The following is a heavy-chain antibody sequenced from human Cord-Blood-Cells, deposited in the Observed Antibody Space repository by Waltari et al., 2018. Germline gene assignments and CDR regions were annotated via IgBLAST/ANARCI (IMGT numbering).Heavy chain of an antibody. V-gene: IGHV3-21*01. CDR2: ISSSSSYI. CDR3: ARGGWDGAFDI. J-gene: IGHJ3*02. Sequence: ELQLVESGGGLVKPGGSLRLSFPPSGFPSRTSRLHWSRPAPGKGLEWVSPISSSSSYIYYADSVKGRFTISRDNAKNSLYLQMNSLRAEDTAVYYCARGGWDGAFDIWGQGTMVTVSS. D-gene: IGHD1-26*01. CDR1: GFPSRTSR.